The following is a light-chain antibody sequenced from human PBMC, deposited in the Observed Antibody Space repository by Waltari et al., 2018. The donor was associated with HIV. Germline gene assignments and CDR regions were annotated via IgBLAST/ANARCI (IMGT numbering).Light chain of an antibody. CDR2: TDN. J-gene: IGLJ3*02. V-gene: IGLV1-44*01. CDR1: SSNIGSNI. Sequence: QSVLTQPPSASGTPGQRVTISCSGSSSNIGSNIVNWYQQLPGRAPKLLIYTDNHRASGVPDRCSGSKSGTSASLAISGLQSEDEADYYCATWDDSLNGLNWVFGGGTKLTV. CDR3: ATWDDSLNGLNWV.